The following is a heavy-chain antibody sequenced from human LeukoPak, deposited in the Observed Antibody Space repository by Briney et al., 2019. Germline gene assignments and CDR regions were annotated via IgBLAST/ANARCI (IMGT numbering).Heavy chain of an antibody. CDR1: GFTFNNYG. CDR2: ISGSGGST. Sequence: GGSLRLSCAASGFTFNNYGMSWVRQAPGKGLEWVSAISGSGGSTYYADSVKGRFTISRDNSKNTLYLQMNSLRAEDTAVYYCAKDLSIAVAGSQEDWGQGTLVTVSS. J-gene: IGHJ4*02. CDR3: AKDLSIAVAGSQED. V-gene: IGHV3-23*01. D-gene: IGHD6-19*01.